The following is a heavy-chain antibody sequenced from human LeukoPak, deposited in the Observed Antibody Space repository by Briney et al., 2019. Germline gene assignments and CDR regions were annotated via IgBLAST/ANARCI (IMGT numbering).Heavy chain of an antibody. CDR3: ARGGVVVPAAAAGNRFDP. J-gene: IGHJ5*02. D-gene: IGHD2-2*01. Sequence: PSETLSLTCTVSGGSISSSSYYWSWIRQPPGKGLEWIGYIYYSGSTNYNPSLKSRVTISVDTSKNQFSLKLSSVTAADTAVYYCARGGVVVPAAAAGNRFDPWGQGTLVTVSS. CDR1: GGSISSSSYY. CDR2: IYYSGST. V-gene: IGHV4-61*01.